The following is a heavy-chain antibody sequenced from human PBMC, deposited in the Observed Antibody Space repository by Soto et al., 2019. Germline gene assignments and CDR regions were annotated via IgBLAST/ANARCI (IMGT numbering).Heavy chain of an antibody. CDR2: IYPDDSDT. Sequence: GESRKVSWHGSGYNFTKYWGVWLRQMPGKGLEWMGIIYPDDSDTRYSPSFQGHVTISADKSISTAYLQWSSLKASDSATYYCAIRVIWTGYVYFLY. V-gene: IGHV5-51*01. D-gene: IGHD3-9*01. CDR3: AIRVIWTGYVYFLY. J-gene: IGHJ4*01. CDR1: GYNFTKYW.